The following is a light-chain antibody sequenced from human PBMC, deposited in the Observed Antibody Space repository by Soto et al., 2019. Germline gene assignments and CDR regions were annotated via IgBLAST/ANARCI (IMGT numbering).Light chain of an antibody. J-gene: IGLJ3*02. Sequence: QSVLTQPPSASGTPGQRVTISCSGSSSNIGRNYVYCYQQLPGTAPKLLIYRNNQRPSGVPDRFSGSKSGTSASLAISGLRSEDEADYYCAAWDDSLSGWVFGGGTQLTVL. CDR2: RNN. CDR1: SSNIGRNY. CDR3: AAWDDSLSGWV. V-gene: IGLV1-47*01.